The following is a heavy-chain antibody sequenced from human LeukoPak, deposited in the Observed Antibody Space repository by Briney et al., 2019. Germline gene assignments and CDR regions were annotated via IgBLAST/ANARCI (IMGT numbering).Heavy chain of an antibody. CDR1: GFTFSSYS. J-gene: IGHJ2*01. D-gene: IGHD2-15*01. CDR2: IRSKANSYAT. V-gene: IGHV3-73*01. CDR3: AREAGGQGHGWNYDL. Sequence: GGSLRLSCVASGFTFSSYSMNWVRQAPGKGLEWVGRIRSKANSYATAYAASVKGRFTISRDDSKNTAYLQMNSLKTEDTAVYYCAREAGGQGHGWNYDLWGRGTLVTVSS.